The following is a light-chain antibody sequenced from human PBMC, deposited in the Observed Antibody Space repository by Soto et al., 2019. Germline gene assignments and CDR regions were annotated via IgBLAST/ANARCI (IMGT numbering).Light chain of an antibody. V-gene: IGLV2-14*01. CDR2: EVR. Sequence: QSVLTQPASVSGSPGQSITISCAGTMRDVGGYNLVSWYQQHPGRAPQLILYEVRNRPSGISFRFSGSKSGNTASLTISGLQAEGEADYYCSSFTSKSSLIFGGGTKVTVL. CDR1: MRDVGGYNL. J-gene: IGLJ2*01. CDR3: SSFTSKSSLI.